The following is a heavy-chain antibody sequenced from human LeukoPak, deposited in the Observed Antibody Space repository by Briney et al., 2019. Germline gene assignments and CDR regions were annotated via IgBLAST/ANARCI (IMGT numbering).Heavy chain of an antibody. V-gene: IGHV1-46*01. CDR1: GYTFTSYY. D-gene: IGHD3-22*01. J-gene: IGHJ5*02. CDR3: ARDRAPPRYYYDSSGSSTWFDP. CDR2: INPSGGST. Sequence: ASVKVSCKASGYTFTSYYMHWVRQAPGQGLEWMGIINPSGGSTSYAQKFQGRVTMTRDTSISTAYMELSRLRSDDTAVYYCARDRAPPRYYYDSSGSSTWFDPWGQGTLVTVSS.